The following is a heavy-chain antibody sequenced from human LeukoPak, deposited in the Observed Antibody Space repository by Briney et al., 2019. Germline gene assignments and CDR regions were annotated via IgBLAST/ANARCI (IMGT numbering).Heavy chain of an antibody. CDR1: GYTLTELS. D-gene: IGHD5-18*01. J-gene: IGHJ3*02. Sequence: ASVKVSCKVSGYTLTELSMHWVRQAPGKGLEWMGGFDPEDGETIYAQKFQGRVTMTEDTSTDTAYMELSSLRSDDTAVYYCAREGNSKRGYSYGLGGFDIWGQGTMVTVSS. V-gene: IGHV1-24*01. CDR2: FDPEDGET. CDR3: AREGNSKRGYSYGLGGFDI.